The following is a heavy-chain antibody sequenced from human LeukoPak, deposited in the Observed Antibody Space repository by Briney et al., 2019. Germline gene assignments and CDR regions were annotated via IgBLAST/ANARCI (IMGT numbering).Heavy chain of an antibody. D-gene: IGHD3-9*01. J-gene: IGHJ4*02. Sequence: KTSETLSLTCTVSGGSIRSSYYYWGWIRQPPGKGLGWIGSIYDSGSTYYNPSLKSRVTISVDTSKNQFSLKLSSVTAADTAVYYCARARGYDILTGYWSRAGYFDYWGQGTLVTVSS. V-gene: IGHV4-39*07. CDR2: IYDSGST. CDR1: GGSIRSSYYY. CDR3: ARARGYDILTGYWSRAGYFDY.